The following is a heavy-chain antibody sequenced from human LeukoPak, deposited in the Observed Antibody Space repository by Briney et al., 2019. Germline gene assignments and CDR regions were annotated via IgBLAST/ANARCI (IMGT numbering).Heavy chain of an antibody. CDR2: ISYTGTYI. CDR1: AFSLNTYN. CDR3: VRDRGTYRPIDY. D-gene: IGHD1-26*01. Sequence: GGSLRLSCAASAFSLNTYNMNWVRQAPGKGLEWVSSISYTGTYIYYADSVKGRFTISRDNVQNSVYLQMNSLRAEDTAVYYCVRDRGTYRPIDYWGQGTLVTVSS. J-gene: IGHJ4*02. V-gene: IGHV3-21*04.